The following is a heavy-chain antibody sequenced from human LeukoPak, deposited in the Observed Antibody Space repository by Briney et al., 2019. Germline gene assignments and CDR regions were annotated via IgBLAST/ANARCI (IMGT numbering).Heavy chain of an antibody. CDR2: ISSSSSYI. V-gene: IGHV3-21*01. D-gene: IGHD6-13*01. J-gene: IGHJ4*02. CDR3: ARVGGIAVDY. Sequence: GGSLRLSCAASGFTFSNYAMSWVRQAPGKGLEWVSSISSSSSYIYYADSVKGRFTISRDNAKNSLYLQMNSLRAEDTAVYYCARVGGIAVDYWGQGTLVTVSS. CDR1: GFTFSNYA.